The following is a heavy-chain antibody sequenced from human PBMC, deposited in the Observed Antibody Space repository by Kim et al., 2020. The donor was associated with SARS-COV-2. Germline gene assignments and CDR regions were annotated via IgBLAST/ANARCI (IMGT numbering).Heavy chain of an antibody. Sequence: SLKSRVTISVDTSKNQFSLKLSSVTAADTAVYYCARVSNDYGDYGETFDYWGQGTLVTVSS. D-gene: IGHD4-17*01. V-gene: IGHV4-59*01. J-gene: IGHJ4*02. CDR3: ARVSNDYGDYGETFDY.